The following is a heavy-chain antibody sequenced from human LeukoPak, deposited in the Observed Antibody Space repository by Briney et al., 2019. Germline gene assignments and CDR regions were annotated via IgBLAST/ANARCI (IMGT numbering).Heavy chain of an antibody. Sequence: GGSLRLSCAASGFTFNTSWMSWVRQAPGKGLEWVANIQQDGTETYYVDSVKGRFTISRDNAKNSLYLQMNSLRAEDTAVYYCARDHALREDYFDYWGQGTLVTVSS. J-gene: IGHJ4*02. CDR3: ARDHALREDYFDY. CDR1: GFTFNTSW. D-gene: IGHD1-26*01. CDR2: IQQDGTET. V-gene: IGHV3-7*01.